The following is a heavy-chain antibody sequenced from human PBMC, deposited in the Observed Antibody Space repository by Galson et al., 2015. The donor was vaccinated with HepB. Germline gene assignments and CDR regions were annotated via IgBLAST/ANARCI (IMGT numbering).Heavy chain of an antibody. Sequence: SVKVSCKASGYTFTSYAMHWVRQAPGQRLEWMGWINAGNGNTKYSQKFQGRVTITRDTSASTAYMELSSLRSEDTAVYYCARDGYGPVLSQGGYYYYYYMDVWGKGTTVTVSS. D-gene: IGHD5-18*01. CDR2: INAGNGNT. CDR1: GYTFTSYA. CDR3: ARDGYGPVLSQGGYYYYYYMDV. V-gene: IGHV1-3*01. J-gene: IGHJ6*03.